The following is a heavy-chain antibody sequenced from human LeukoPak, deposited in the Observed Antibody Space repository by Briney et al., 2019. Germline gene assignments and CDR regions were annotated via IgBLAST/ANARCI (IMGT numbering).Heavy chain of an antibody. CDR1: AYRFANYW. CDR2: IYPGDSDT. J-gene: IGHJ4*02. Sequence: GESLKISCKGSAYRFANYWIGWVRQMPGKGLEWMGIIYPGDSDTRYSPSFQGQVTISADKSISTAYLQWSSLKASDTAMYYCARQGEQLVSRHFDYWGQGTLVTVSS. CDR3: ARQGEQLVSRHFDY. V-gene: IGHV5-51*01. D-gene: IGHD6-6*01.